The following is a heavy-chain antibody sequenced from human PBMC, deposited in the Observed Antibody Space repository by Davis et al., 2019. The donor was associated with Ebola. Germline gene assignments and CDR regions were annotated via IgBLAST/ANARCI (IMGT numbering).Heavy chain of an antibody. CDR3: ARDQGYSSGEYFDY. V-gene: IGHV3-30*02. CDR1: GFTFSSYG. J-gene: IGHJ4*02. D-gene: IGHD6-19*01. CDR2: IRYDGSNK. Sequence: GESLKISCAASGFTFSSYGMHWVRQAPGKGLEWVAFIRYDGSNKYYADSVKGRFTISRDNAKNTLYLQMNSLRAEDTAVYYCARDQGYSSGEYFDYWGQGTLVTVSS.